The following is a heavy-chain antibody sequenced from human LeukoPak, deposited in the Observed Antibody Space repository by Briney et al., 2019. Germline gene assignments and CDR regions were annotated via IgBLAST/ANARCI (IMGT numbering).Heavy chain of an antibody. CDR3: AKMGAGLDY. D-gene: IGHD1-26*01. CDR2: ISWNSGSI. CDR1: GFTFDDYA. V-gene: IGHV3-9*01. J-gene: IGHJ4*02. Sequence: PGRSLRLSCAASGFTFDDYAMHWVRHAPGKGLEWVSGISWNSGSIVYADSVKGRFTISRDNAKNSLCLQMNSLRAEDTALYYCAKMGAGLDYWGQGTLVTVSS.